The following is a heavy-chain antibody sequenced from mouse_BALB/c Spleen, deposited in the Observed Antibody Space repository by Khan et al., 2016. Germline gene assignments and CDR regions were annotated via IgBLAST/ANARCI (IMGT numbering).Heavy chain of an antibody. J-gene: IGHJ3*01. V-gene: IGHV5-6-5*01. D-gene: IGHD2-2*01. CDR2: ISSGGST. CDR3: ARGIYYGYDVGFAY. CDR1: GFTFSSYA. Sequence: EVELVESGGGLVKPGGSLKLSCAASGFTFSSYAMSWVRQTPEKRLEWVASISSGGSTYYPDRVKGRFTISRANARNILYLQMSSLRSEDTAMYYCARGIYYGYDVGFAYWGQGTLVTVSA.